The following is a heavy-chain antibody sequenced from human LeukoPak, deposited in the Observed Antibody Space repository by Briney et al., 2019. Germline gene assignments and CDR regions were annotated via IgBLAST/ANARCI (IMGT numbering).Heavy chain of an antibody. V-gene: IGHV3-30-3*01. Sequence: GGSLRLSCAASGFSFSNSAMHWVRQAPGKGLEWVAVISFDGTNKYYADSVKGRFTISRDNSKNTLYVQMNSLRAEDTAVYYCAKDRGSSSAAYGMDVWGQGTTVTVSS. CDR2: ISFDGTNK. D-gene: IGHD6-13*01. CDR3: AKDRGSSSAAYGMDV. CDR1: GFSFSNSA. J-gene: IGHJ6*02.